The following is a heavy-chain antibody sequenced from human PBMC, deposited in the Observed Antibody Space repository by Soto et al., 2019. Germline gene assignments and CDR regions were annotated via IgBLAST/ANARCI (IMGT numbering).Heavy chain of an antibody. CDR1: GYTFTSYA. J-gene: IGHJ6*03. D-gene: IGHD3-16*01. CDR3: ARGLGATPDYHYYMDV. Sequence: ASVKVSCKASGYTFTSYAMHWVRQAPGQRLEWMGWINAGNGNTKYSQKFQGRVTITRDTSASTAYMELSSLRSEDTAVYYCARGLGATPDYHYYMDVWGKGTTVTVSS. V-gene: IGHV1-3*01. CDR2: INAGNGNT.